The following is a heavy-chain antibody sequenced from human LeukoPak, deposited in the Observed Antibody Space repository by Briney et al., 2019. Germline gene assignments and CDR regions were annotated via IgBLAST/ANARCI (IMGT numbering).Heavy chain of an antibody. V-gene: IGHV3-33*01. CDR3: ARDLGYCSGGSCGY. CDR1: GFTFSSYG. CDR2: IWYDGSNK. D-gene: IGHD2-15*01. Sequence: GGSLRLSCAASGFTFSSYGMHWVRQAPGKGLEWVAVIWYDGSNKYYADSVKGRFTISRDNSKNTLYLQMNSLRAEDTALYYCARDLGYCSGGSCGYWGQRTLVTVSS. J-gene: IGHJ4*02.